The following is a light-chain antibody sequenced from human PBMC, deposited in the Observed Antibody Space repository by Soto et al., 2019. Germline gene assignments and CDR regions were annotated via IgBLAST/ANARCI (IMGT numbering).Light chain of an antibody. Sequence: DLRLTQSPSTLSASVGDRVTITCRASQSISDRLAWYQQKSGKAPRLLIYRASSLENGVPSRFSGSGSGTEFTLTISSLEPDDFATYACPQYDVYSAIAFGQGPKLDI. J-gene: IGKJ2*01. CDR2: RAS. V-gene: IGKV1-5*03. CDR3: PQYDVYSAIA. CDR1: QSISDR.